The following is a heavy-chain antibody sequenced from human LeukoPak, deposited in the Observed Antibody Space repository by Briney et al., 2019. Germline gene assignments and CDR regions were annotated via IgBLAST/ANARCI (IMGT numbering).Heavy chain of an antibody. CDR2: IYHSGST. V-gene: IGHV4-38-2*02. CDR3: ARGVGYCSSTSCWANWFDP. Sequence: PSETLSLXCTVSGYSISSGYYWGWIRQPPGKGLEWIGSIYHSGSTYYNPSLKSRVTISVDTSKNQFSLKLSSVTAADTAVYYCARGVGYCSSTSCWANWFDPWGQGNLVTVSS. D-gene: IGHD2-2*01. J-gene: IGHJ5*02. CDR1: GYSISSGYY.